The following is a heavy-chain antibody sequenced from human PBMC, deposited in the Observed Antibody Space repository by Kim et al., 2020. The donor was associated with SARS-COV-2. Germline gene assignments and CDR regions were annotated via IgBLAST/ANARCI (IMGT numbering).Heavy chain of an antibody. CDR1: GYSFTSYW. Sequence: GESLKISCKGSGYSFTSYWIGWVRQMPGKGLEWRGIIYPGDSDTRYSPSFQGQVTISADKSISTAYLQWSSLKASDTAMYYCARMGSTSSQPKKLDYWGQGTLVTVSS. CDR2: IYPGDSDT. D-gene: IGHD2-2*01. J-gene: IGHJ4*02. V-gene: IGHV5-51*01. CDR3: ARMGSTSSQPKKLDY.